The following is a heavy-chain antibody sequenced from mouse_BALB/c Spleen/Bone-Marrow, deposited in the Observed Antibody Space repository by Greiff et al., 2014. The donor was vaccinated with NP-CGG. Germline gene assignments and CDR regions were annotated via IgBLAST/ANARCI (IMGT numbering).Heavy chain of an antibody. Sequence: EVMLVESGGGLVKPGGSLKLSCTASGFTFSDYYMHWVRQTPEKRLEWVATISDGGIYTYYPDSVKGRFTISRDNAKNNLYLQMSSLKSEDTAMYYCARSGEKYGALDYSGQGTSVTVSS. J-gene: IGHJ4*01. CDR3: ARSGEKYGALDY. D-gene: IGHD1-1*02. V-gene: IGHV5-4*02. CDR2: ISDGGIYT. CDR1: GFTFSDYY.